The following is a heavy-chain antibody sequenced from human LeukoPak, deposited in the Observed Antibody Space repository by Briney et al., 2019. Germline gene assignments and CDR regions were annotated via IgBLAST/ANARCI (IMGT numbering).Heavy chain of an antibody. J-gene: IGHJ5*02. CDR2: IYYSGST. CDR3: ARVNYGSGSYYNWFDP. Sequence: SETLSLTCTVSGGSISSSSYYWGWIRQPPGKGLEWIGSIYYSGSTYYNPSLKSRVTISVDTSKNQFSLKLSSVTAADTAVYYCARVNYGSGSYYNWFDPWGQGTLVTVSS. D-gene: IGHD3-10*01. V-gene: IGHV4-39*07. CDR1: GGSISSSSYY.